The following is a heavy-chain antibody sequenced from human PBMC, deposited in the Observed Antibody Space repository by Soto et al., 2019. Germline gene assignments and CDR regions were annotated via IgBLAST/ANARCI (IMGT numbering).Heavy chain of an antibody. D-gene: IGHD5-18*01. Sequence: SETLSLTCTVSGGSISSSSYYWGWIRQPPGKGLEWIGSIYYSGSTYYNPSLKSRVTISVDRSKNQFSLKLSSVTAADTAVYYCARTPWILTYGMDVWGQGTTVTVSS. J-gene: IGHJ6*02. CDR1: GGSISSSSYY. CDR3: ARTPWILTYGMDV. V-gene: IGHV4-39*07. CDR2: IYYSGST.